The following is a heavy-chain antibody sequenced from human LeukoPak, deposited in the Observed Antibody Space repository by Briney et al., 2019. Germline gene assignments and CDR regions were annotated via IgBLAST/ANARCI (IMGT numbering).Heavy chain of an antibody. Sequence: GSLRLSCAASGFSFSDYYMGWIRQAPGKGLQWTSYISGGSYTTYYADSVKGRFTISRDTAENSVYLQLNSLRAEDTAVYYCARGRKGWLAYYFDYWGQGTLVTVSS. CDR3: ARGRKGWLAYYFDY. CDR2: ISGGSYTT. CDR1: GFSFSDYY. D-gene: IGHD5-24*01. J-gene: IGHJ4*02. V-gene: IGHV3-11*01.